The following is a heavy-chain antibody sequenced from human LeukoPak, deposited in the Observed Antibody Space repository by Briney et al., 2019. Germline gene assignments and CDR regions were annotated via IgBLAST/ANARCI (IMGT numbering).Heavy chain of an antibody. Sequence: GGSLRLSCAASGFTFSSYSMNWVRQAPGQGLEWVSSLSSSSSYIYYADSVKGRFTISRDNAKNSLYLQMNSLRAEDTAVYYCARVGDIVVVVAATEAFDIWGQGTMVTVSS. CDR1: GFTFSSYS. CDR3: ARVGDIVVVVAATEAFDI. D-gene: IGHD2-15*01. CDR2: LSSSSSYI. J-gene: IGHJ3*02. V-gene: IGHV3-21*01.